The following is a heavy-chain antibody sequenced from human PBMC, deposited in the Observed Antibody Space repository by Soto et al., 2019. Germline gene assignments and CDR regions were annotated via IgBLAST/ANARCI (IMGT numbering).Heavy chain of an antibody. J-gene: IGHJ3*02. CDR2: ISDTGGNT. CDR3: ARDRGAYDYVWGSYRHDAFDI. V-gene: IGHV3-23*01. D-gene: IGHD3-16*02. CDR1: GFTFSSYA. Sequence: EVQLLESGGGLVQPGGSLRLSCAASGFTFSSYATSWVRQAPGKGLEWISSISDTGGNTYYADSMKGRFTISRDNSKNTLYLQMNSLRAEDTAVYYCARDRGAYDYVWGSYRHDAFDIWGQGTMVTVSS.